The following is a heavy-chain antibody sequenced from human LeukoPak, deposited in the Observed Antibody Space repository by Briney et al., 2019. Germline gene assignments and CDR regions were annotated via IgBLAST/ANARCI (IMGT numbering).Heavy chain of an antibody. V-gene: IGHV4-59*01. Sequence: SETLSLTCTVSGASISSYYCSWIRQTPGKGLGIIGYVYYSGGTNYNPSLKSRVTISADTSKNQFSLKLSSVTAADTAVYYCASGSMVRGVSNWYFDLWGRGTLVTVSS. J-gene: IGHJ2*01. CDR2: VYYSGGT. CDR1: GASISSYY. CDR3: ASGSMVRGVSNWYFDL. D-gene: IGHD3-10*01.